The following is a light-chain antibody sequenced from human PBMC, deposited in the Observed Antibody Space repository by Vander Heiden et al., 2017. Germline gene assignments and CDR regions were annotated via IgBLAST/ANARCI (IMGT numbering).Light chain of an antibody. CDR1: QSLLHRNGFHY. V-gene: IGKV2-28*01. CDR3: MQCLQTPLT. Sequence: DIVMNPSPLPLPVSTGESTSIPCRSSQSLLHRNGFHYLDWYLQKPGQSPQLLIYLGSNRASGVPVRFSGSGSGTEFTLKISRVEADDVGIYYCMQCLQTPLTFGEGTKVEIK. CDR2: LGS. J-gene: IGKJ4*01.